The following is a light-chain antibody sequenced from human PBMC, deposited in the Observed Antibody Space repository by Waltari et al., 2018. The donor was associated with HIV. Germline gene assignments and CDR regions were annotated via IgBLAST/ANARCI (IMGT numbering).Light chain of an antibody. V-gene: IGLV1-47*01. Sequence: QSVLTQPPSASGTPGQRVTISCSGRSSNIGRNYVYWSQHLPGTAPKPLIYRNNQRPSGVPGRFSGSKSGTSASLAISGLRSGDEADYYCATWDDSLSGSLFGGGTKLTVL. J-gene: IGLJ2*01. CDR3: ATWDDSLSGSL. CDR2: RNN. CDR1: SSNIGRNY.